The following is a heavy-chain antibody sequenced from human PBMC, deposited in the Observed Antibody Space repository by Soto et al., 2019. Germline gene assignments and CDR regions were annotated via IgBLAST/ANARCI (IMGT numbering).Heavy chain of an antibody. V-gene: IGHV1-58*01. Sequence: SVKVSCKASGFTFTSSAVQWVRQARGQRLEWIGWIVVGSGNTNYAQKFQERVTITRDMSTSTAYMELSSLRSEDTAVYYCAADRTYDFWSGSEARNYYGMDVWGQGATVTVSS. D-gene: IGHD3-3*01. CDR2: IVVGSGNT. CDR3: AADRTYDFWSGSEARNYYGMDV. CDR1: GFTFTSSA. J-gene: IGHJ6*02.